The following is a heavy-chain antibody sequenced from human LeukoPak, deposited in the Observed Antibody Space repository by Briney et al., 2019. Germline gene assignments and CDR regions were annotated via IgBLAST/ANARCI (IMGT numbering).Heavy chain of an antibody. V-gene: IGHV3-53*01. Sequence: GGSPRLSCAASGFTFSSNYMNWVRQAPGKGLEWVSVIYGGGNIYYADSVKGRLTISRDNSKNTLYPQMNSLRAEDTAVYYCARGAGYNYPYYFDYWGQGTLVTVSS. J-gene: IGHJ4*02. CDR2: IYGGGNI. CDR3: ARGAGYNYPYYFDY. D-gene: IGHD5-24*01. CDR1: GFTFSSNY.